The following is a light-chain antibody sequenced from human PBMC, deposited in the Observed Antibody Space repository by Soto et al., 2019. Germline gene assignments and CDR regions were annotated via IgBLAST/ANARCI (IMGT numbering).Light chain of an antibody. J-gene: IGLJ3*02. Sequence: QSALTQPPSASGTPGQRVTISCSGSSSGLEIKILNWYQHIPGKAPKLLIYNDDQRPSGVADRFSGSRSGTSASLVIAGLRCEDEAEYYCAGWDDSLLGPVFGGGTKVTVL. CDR2: NDD. V-gene: IGLV1-44*01. CDR3: AGWDDSLLGPV. CDR1: SSGLEIKI.